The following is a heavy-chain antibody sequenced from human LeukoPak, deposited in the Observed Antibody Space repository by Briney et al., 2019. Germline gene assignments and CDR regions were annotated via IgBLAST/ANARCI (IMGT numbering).Heavy chain of an antibody. V-gene: IGHV1-69*04. D-gene: IGHD3-22*01. Sequence: SVKVSCKASGGTFSSYAISWVRQAPGQGLEWMGRIIPILGIANYAQKFQGRVTITADKSTSTAYMELSSLRSEDTAVYYCARDPYYYDSSGLLESGAFDIWGQGTMVTVSS. CDR1: GGTFSSYA. CDR2: IIPILGIA. CDR3: ARDPYYYDSSGLLESGAFDI. J-gene: IGHJ3*02.